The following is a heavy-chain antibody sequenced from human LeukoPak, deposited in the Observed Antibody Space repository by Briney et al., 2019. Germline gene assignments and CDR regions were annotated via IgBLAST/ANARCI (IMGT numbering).Heavy chain of an antibody. J-gene: IGHJ4*02. Sequence: ASVKVSCKASGGTFGSYAISWVRQAPGQGLEWMGRIIPILGIANYAQKFQGRVTITADKSTSTAYMELSSLRSEDTAVYYCARLAGVDPIDYWGQETLVTVSS. CDR1: GGTFGSYA. CDR2: IIPILGIA. D-gene: IGHD5-12*01. CDR3: ARLAGVDPIDY. V-gene: IGHV1-69*04.